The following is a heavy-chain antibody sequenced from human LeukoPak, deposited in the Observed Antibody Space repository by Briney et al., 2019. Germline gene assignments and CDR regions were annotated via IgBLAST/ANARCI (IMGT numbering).Heavy chain of an antibody. J-gene: IGHJ4*02. CDR1: GFTFSIYG. D-gene: IGHD6-19*01. CDR2: IRYDGSNK. CDR3: AKGGVAVAGIDY. V-gene: IGHV3-30*02. Sequence: GGSLRLSCAASGFTFSIYGMHWVRQAPGKGLEWVAFIRYDGSNKYYADSVKGRFTISRDNSKNTLYLQMNSLRAEDTAVYYCAKGGVAVAGIDYWGQGTLVTVSS.